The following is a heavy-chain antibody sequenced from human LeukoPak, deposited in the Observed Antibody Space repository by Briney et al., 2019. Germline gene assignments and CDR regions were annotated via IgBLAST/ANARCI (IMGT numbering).Heavy chain of an antibody. CDR3: ARERRDAYNFGDY. CDR2: INAGTGNT. J-gene: IGHJ4*02. Sequence: VASVKVSCKASGYTFTTYAMHWVRQAPGQRLEWMGWINAGTGNTKYSQKFQGRVTITRDTSANIVYMELSSLRSEDTAVYYCARERRDAYNFGDYWGQGTLVRVS. CDR1: GYTFTTYA. D-gene: IGHD5-24*01. V-gene: IGHV1-3*01.